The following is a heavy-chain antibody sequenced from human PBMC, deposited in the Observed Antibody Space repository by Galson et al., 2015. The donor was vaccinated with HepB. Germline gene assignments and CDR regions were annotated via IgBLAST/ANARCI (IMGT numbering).Heavy chain of an antibody. D-gene: IGHD2-2*01. J-gene: IGHJ3*02. CDR3: ARDRTQGAAARNYGFDI. CDR1: GFTFSSYS. Sequence: SLRLSCAASGFTFSSYSMNWVRQAPGKGLEWVAVIRNDGSDKHYGDSVKGRFTISRDNSKNSLYLQMNSLRAEDTAVYYCARDRTQGAAARNYGFDIWGQGTMVAVSS. V-gene: IGHV3-33*01. CDR2: IRNDGSDK.